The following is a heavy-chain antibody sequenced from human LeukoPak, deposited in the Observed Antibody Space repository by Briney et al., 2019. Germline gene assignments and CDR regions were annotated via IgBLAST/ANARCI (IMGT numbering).Heavy chain of an antibody. CDR1: GFTFSSYA. CDR3: AKDSPDIVVVVAAREYYFDY. D-gene: IGHD2-15*01. V-gene: IGHV3-23*01. J-gene: IGHJ4*02. Sequence: PGGSLRLSCAASGFTFSSYAMSWVRQAPGKGLEWVSAISGSGGSTYYADSVKGRFTISRDNSKNTLYLQMNSLRAEDTAVYYCAKDSPDIVVVVAAREYYFDYWGQGTLVTVSS. CDR2: ISGSGGST.